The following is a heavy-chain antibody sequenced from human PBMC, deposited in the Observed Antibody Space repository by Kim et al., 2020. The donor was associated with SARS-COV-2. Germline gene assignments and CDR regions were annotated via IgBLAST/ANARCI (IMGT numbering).Heavy chain of an antibody. CDR2: ISSSSSYI. D-gene: IGHD4-17*01. V-gene: IGHV3-21*01. CDR1: GFTFSSYS. Sequence: GGSLRLSCAASGFTFSSYSMNWVRQAPGKGLEWVSSISSSSSYIYYADSVKGRFTISRDNAKNSLYLQMNSLRAEDTAVYYCARDSPWGYGGNRDAFDIWGQGTMVTVSS. CDR3: ARDSPWGYGGNRDAFDI. J-gene: IGHJ3*02.